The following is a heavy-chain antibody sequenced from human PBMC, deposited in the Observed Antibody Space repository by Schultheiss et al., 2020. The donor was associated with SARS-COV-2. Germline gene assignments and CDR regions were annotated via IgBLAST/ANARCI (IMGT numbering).Heavy chain of an antibody. D-gene: IGHD6-13*01. CDR2: IYHSGST. CDR3: ARAVIAAAGRIGFDY. J-gene: IGHJ4*02. V-gene: IGHV4-38-2*02. CDR1: GYSISSGYY. Sequence: SETLSLTCTVSGYSISSGYYWGWIRQPPGKGLEWIGSIYHSGSTYYNPSLKSRVTISVDTSKNQFSLKLSSVTAADTAVYYCARAVIAAAGRIGFDYWGQGTLVTVSS.